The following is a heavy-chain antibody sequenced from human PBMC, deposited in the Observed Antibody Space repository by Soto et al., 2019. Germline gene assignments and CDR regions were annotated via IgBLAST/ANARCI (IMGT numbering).Heavy chain of an antibody. CDR1: GGSVTSNSYY. D-gene: IGHD3-16*01. Sequence: SETLSLTCTVSGGSVTSNSYYWSWIRQPPGEGLEWIGYMYYTGSANYNPSLKSRATISVDASKNQFSLRLSSVTAADTAVYYCARGGKYDYVWGTYPGNWFDPWGQGTLVTVSS. V-gene: IGHV4-61*01. CDR3: ARGGKYDYVWGTYPGNWFDP. J-gene: IGHJ5*02. CDR2: MYYTGSA.